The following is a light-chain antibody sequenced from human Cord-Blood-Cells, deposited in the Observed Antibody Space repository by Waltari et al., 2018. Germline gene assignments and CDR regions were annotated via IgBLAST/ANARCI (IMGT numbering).Light chain of an antibody. J-gene: IGKJ3*01. CDR2: GAS. V-gene: IGKV3-20*01. CDR1: QSVSSSY. Sequence: EIVSTPSPGTLSLSLAESATLSRRASQSVSSSYLAWYQQKPGQAPRLLIYGASSRATGIPDRFSGSGSGTDFTLTISRLEPEDFAVYYCQQYGSSPQVFTFGPGTKVDIK. CDR3: QQYGSSPQVFT.